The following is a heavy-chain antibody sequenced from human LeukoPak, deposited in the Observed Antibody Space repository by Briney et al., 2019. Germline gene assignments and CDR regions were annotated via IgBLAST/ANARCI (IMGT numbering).Heavy chain of an antibody. CDR1: GFTFSSYA. CDR3: AREGALAAAVGFDY. J-gene: IGHJ4*02. CDR2: ISYDGSNK. Sequence: GRSLRLSCAASGFTFSSYAMHWVRQAPGKGLEWVAVISYDGSNKYYADSVKGRFTISRDNSKNTLYLQMNGLRAEDTAVYYCAREGALAAAVGFDYWGQGTLVTVSS. V-gene: IGHV3-30*04. D-gene: IGHD6-13*01.